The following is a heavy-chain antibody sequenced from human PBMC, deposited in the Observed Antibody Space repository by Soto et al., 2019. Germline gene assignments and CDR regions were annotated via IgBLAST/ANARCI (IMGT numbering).Heavy chain of an antibody. V-gene: IGHV1-69*12. D-gene: IGHD1-26*01. J-gene: IGHJ6*02. Sequence: QVQLVQSGAEVKKPGSSVKVSCKASGGTFSSYAISWVRQAPGQGLEWMGGIIPIFGTANYAQKFQGRVTLTGDDSTRTAYMEVSSLRSEDTAVYYCARDEPISGSYCVPNYYYYYGMDVWGQGTTVTVSS. CDR2: IIPIFGTA. CDR3: ARDEPISGSYCVPNYYYYYGMDV. CDR1: GGTFSSYA.